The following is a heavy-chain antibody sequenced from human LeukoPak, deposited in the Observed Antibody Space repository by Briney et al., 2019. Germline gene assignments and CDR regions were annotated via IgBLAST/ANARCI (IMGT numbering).Heavy chain of an antibody. V-gene: IGHV3-53*01. CDR3: ARGPDILTGYLDV. CDR2: IYSGGST. D-gene: IGHD3-9*01. J-gene: IGHJ6*02. CDR1: GFTVSSNY. Sequence: PGGSLRLSCAASGFTVSSNYMSWVRQAPGKGLEWVSVIYSGGSTYYADSVKGRFTISRDNSKNTLYLQMNSLRAEDTAVYYCARGPDILTGYLDVWGQGTTVTVSS.